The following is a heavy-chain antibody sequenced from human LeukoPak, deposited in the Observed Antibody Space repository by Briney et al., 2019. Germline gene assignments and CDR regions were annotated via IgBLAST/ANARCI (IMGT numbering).Heavy chain of an antibody. J-gene: IGHJ4*02. CDR3: ARVYIGSSGYYLLDY. D-gene: IGHD3-22*01. V-gene: IGHV4-61*02. CDR1: GGSISSGSYY. Sequence: SETLSLTCTVSGGSISSGSYYWSWIRQPAGKGLEWIGRIYTSGSTNYNPSPKSRVTISVDTSKNQSSLKLSSVTAADTAVYYCARVYIGSSGYYLLDYWGQGTLATVSS. CDR2: IYTSGST.